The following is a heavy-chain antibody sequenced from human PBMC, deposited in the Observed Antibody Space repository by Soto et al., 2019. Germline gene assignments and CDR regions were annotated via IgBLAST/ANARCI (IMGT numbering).Heavy chain of an antibody. CDR2: IIPIFGTA. J-gene: IGHJ6*02. D-gene: IGHD3-10*01. CDR3: ARGDGSGSYPTYYYYYGMDV. V-gene: IGHV1-69*01. Sequence: VQLVQSGAEVKKPGSSVKVSCKASGGTFSSYAISWVRQAPGQGLEWMGGIIPIFGTANYAQKFQGRVTITADESTSTAYMELSSLRSEDTAVYYCARGDGSGSYPTYYYYYGMDVWGQGTTVTVSS. CDR1: GGTFSSYA.